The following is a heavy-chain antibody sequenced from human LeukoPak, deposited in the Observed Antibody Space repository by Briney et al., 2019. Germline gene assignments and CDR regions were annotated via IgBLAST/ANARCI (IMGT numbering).Heavy chain of an antibody. CDR2: IYHSGST. J-gene: IGHJ4*02. CDR1: GYSINNGYY. Sequence: PSETLSLTCTVSGYSINNGYYWGWIRQPPGKGLEWIGSIYHSGSTYYKPSLKSRVTISVGTSKNQFSLKLSSVTAADTAVYYCARHEKVPAAIDSGPYYFDYWGQGTLVTVSS. CDR3: ARHEKVPAAIDSGPYYFDY. D-gene: IGHD2-2*01. V-gene: IGHV4-38-2*02.